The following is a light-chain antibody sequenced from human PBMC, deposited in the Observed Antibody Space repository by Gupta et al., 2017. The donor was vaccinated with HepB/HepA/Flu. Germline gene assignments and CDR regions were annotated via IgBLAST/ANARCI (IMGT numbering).Light chain of an antibody. J-gene: IGLJ2*01. V-gene: IGLV2-11*01. CDR1: SSYVGGYNY. CDR2: DVS. Sequence: VTISCTGTSSYVGGYNYVSWYQQHPGKAPKLMIYDVSKRPSGVPDRFSGSKSGNTASLTISRLQAEDEADYYCCSYAGSYTLAVFGGGTKLTVL. CDR3: CSYAGSYTLAV.